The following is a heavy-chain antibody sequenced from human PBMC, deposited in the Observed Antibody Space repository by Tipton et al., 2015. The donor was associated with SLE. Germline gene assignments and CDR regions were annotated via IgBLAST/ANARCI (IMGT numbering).Heavy chain of an antibody. J-gene: IGHJ2*01. CDR3: ARGSYSSGWYWNWYFDL. CDR2: IYYSGST. CDR1: GGSISSYY. Sequence: TLSLTCTVSGGSISSYYWNWIRQPPGKGLEWIGYIYYSGSTNYNPSLKSRVTISVDTSKNQFSLKLSSVTAADTAVYYCARGSYSSGWYWNWYFDLWGRGTLVTVSS. V-gene: IGHV4-59*12. D-gene: IGHD6-19*01.